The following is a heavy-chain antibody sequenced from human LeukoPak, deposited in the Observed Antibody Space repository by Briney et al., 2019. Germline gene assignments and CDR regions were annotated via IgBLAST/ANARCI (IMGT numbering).Heavy chain of an antibody. CDR3: ARRGRGGSGSYYNGAYYYYGMDV. V-gene: IGHV3-11*01. Sequence: PGGSLRLSCAASGFTFSDYYMSWIRQAPGKGLEWVSYISNSGSTIYYADSVKGRFTISRDNAKNSLYLQMNSLRAEDTAVYYCARRGRGGSGSYYNGAYYYYGMDVWGQGTTVTVSS. D-gene: IGHD3-10*01. J-gene: IGHJ6*02. CDR2: ISNSGSTI. CDR1: GFTFSDYY.